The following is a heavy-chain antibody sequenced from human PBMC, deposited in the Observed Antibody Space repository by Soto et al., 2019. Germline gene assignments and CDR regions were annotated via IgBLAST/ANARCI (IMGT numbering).Heavy chain of an antibody. CDR3: AIVFYSSGSQYDS. D-gene: IGHD6-19*01. Sequence: GGSLRLSCAASGFTFSSYGMSWVRQAPGKGPEWVSGISASGGATYYADSVKGRFTISRDNSKNTVDLQMSSLRAEDTAVYYCAIVFYSSGSQYDSWCQGTVVTVSA. CDR1: GFTFSSYG. CDR2: ISASGGAT. V-gene: IGHV3-23*01. J-gene: IGHJ4*02.